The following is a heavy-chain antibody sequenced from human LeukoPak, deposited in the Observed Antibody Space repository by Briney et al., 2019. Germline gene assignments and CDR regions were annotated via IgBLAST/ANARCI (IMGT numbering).Heavy chain of an antibody. Sequence: PGGSLRLSCAASGFTFSGYTMSWVRQAPGKGLEWVSAVSGSGEKTYYADSVKGRFTISRDNSKGTLYLQINNLGAEDSALYYCARDLYDSTGYYYDYWGQGTLVTVSS. J-gene: IGHJ4*02. CDR3: ARDLYDSTGYYYDY. CDR1: GFTFSGYT. CDR2: VSGSGEKT. D-gene: IGHD3-22*01. V-gene: IGHV3-23*01.